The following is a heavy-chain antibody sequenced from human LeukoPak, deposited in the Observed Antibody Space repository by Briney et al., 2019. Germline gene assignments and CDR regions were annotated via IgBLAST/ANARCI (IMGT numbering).Heavy chain of an antibody. D-gene: IGHD3-22*01. V-gene: IGHV4-34*01. Sequence: SETLSLTCAVYGGSFSGYYWSWIRQPPGKGLEWIGEINHSGSTNYNPSLKSRATISVDTSKNQFSLKLSSVTAADTAVYYCARYRYYDSSGYYWDYFDYWGQGTLVTVSS. J-gene: IGHJ4*02. CDR3: ARYRYYDSSGYYWDYFDY. CDR2: INHSGST. CDR1: GGSFSGYY.